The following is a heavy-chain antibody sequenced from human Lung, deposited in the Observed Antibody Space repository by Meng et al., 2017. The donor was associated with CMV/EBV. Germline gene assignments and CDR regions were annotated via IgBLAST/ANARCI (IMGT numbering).Heavy chain of an antibody. Sequence: ASXXVSXKASGYTFTGYYMHWVRQAPGQGLEWMGWINPNSGGTNYAQKFQGRVTMTRDTSISTAYMELSRLRSDDTAVYYCARAEVDCSGGSCYHNWGQGKXVTVSS. J-gene: IGHJ4*02. D-gene: IGHD2-15*01. CDR2: INPNSGGT. CDR1: GYTFTGYY. V-gene: IGHV1-2*02. CDR3: ARAEVDCSGGSCYHN.